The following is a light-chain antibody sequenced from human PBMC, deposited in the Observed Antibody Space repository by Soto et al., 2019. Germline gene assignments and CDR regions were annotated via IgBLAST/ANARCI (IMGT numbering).Light chain of an antibody. V-gene: IGLV6-57*02. J-gene: IGLJ2*01. CDR2: EDN. CDR3: QSYDSSNHVV. CDR1: SGSIASNY. Sequence: NFMLTQPHSVSESPGKTVTISCTGSSGSIASNYLQWYQQRPGSAPTTVIYEDNQRPSGVPDRFSGSIDSSSNSASLTISGLKTEDEADYYCQSYDSSNHVVFGGGTQLTVL.